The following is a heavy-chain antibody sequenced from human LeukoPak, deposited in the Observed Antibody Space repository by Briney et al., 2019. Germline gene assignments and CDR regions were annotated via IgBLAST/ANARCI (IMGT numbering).Heavy chain of an antibody. V-gene: IGHV4-30-2*01. CDR3: ARGNTYFDY. Sequence: SETLSITCAVSGGSISSGGYSWSWIRQPPGKGLEWIGYIYHSGSTYYNPSLKSRVTISVDRSKNQFSLKLSSVTAADTAVYYCARGNTYFDYWGQGTLVTVSS. J-gene: IGHJ4*02. CDR2: IYHSGST. CDR1: GGSISSGGYS.